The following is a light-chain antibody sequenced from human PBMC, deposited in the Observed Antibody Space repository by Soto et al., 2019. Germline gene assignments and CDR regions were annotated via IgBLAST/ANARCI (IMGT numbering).Light chain of an antibody. V-gene: IGKV3-15*01. J-gene: IGKJ1*01. CDR1: QSVSSN. CDR3: QQYNNWPPWT. CDR2: GAS. Sequence: EIVMTQSPATLSVSPGERATLSCRASQSVSSNLAWYQQKPGQAPRFLIYGASTRATGIPARFSGSGSGTEFTLTISGLQSEDFAVYYCQQYNNWPPWTFGQGTKVDIK.